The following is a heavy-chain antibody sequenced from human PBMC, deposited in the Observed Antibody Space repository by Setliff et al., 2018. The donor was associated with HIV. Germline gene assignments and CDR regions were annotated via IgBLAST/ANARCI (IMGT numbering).Heavy chain of an antibody. CDR2: INPNSGGT. CDR1: GYTFTDYY. J-gene: IGHJ4*02. V-gene: IGHV1-2*06. CDR3: ARPALAAAGTSASYWGDFDS. D-gene: IGHD1-26*01. Sequence: ASVKVSCKASGYTFTDYYMHWVRQAPGQGLEWMGRINPNSGGTNYAQKFQGRVTMTMNTSISTAYMELTRLRSDDTAVYYCARPALAAAGTSASYWGDFDSWGQGTLVTVSS.